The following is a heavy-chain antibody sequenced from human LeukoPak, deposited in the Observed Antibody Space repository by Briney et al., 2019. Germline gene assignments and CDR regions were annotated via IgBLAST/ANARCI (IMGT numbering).Heavy chain of an antibody. D-gene: IGHD6-19*01. Sequence: KPSETLSLTCTVSGAFISNYYWSWLRQPPGKGLEWIGSIYYSGSTNYNSSLKSRVTISVDTSKNQFSLKLSSVDATDRAVYYCARIGSSGWPNFDYWGQGTLVTVSS. J-gene: IGHJ4*02. CDR3: ARIGSSGWPNFDY. CDR1: GAFISNYY. CDR2: IYYSGST. V-gene: IGHV4-59*01.